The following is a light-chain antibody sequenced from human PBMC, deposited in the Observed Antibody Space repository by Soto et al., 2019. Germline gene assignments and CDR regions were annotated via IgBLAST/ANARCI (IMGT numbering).Light chain of an antibody. CDR1: QDIVRN. J-gene: IGKJ4*02. CDR2: GKS. CDR3: QQYYNWPRM. V-gene: IGKV3-15*01. Sequence: IELTQSPSALSVSPGDRVTISCRASQDIVRNLTWYQQKPGRAPKLLIFGKSTMASAIPARFSGRGSGTEFTLTISRLQSEDFGIYYCQQYYNWPRMFGGGTKVEVK.